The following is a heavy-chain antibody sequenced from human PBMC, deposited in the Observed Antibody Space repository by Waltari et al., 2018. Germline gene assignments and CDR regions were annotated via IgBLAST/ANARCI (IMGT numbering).Heavy chain of an antibody. D-gene: IGHD3-16*01. V-gene: IGHV3-9*01. CDR3: AKDGGDGYNTRGFDY. J-gene: IGHJ4*02. Sequence: EVQLVESGGGLVQPGRSLRLSCAAPGFTFDDYAMHWVRQAPGKGLEWVSGINWKSGNIAYADSVKGRFTISRDNAKNSLYLQMNSLRAEDTALYYCAKDGGDGYNTRGFDYWGQGTLVTVSS. CDR1: GFTFDDYA. CDR2: INWKSGNI.